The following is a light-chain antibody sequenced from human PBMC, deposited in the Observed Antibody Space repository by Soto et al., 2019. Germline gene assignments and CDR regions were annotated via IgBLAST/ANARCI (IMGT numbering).Light chain of an antibody. CDR3: SSYAGDYHLYV. CDR2: EVT. J-gene: IGLJ1*01. Sequence: QSALTQPPSASGSPGQSVTISCTGTSSDVGGYNYVSWYQHHPGKAPKLLIYEVTKRTSGVPDRFSGSKSANTASLTVSGLQSVDEADYCCSSYAGDYHLYVFATGTKVTVL. CDR1: SSDVGGYNY. V-gene: IGLV2-8*01.